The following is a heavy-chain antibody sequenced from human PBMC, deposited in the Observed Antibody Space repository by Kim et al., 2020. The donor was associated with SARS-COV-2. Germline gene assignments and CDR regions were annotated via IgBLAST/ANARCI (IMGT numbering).Heavy chain of an antibody. CDR2: INHSGST. CDR1: GGSFSGYY. D-gene: IGHD3-10*01. Sequence: SETLSLTCAVYGGSFSGYYWSWIRHPPGKGLGWVGEINHSGSTNNNPTLKIRVTITVATSKNQFPLTLSSVTAGDTAVYYCARGGGTWVRAYYYYSGMAVWGQGTTVTVSS. CDR3: ARGGGTWVRAYYYYSGMAV. V-gene: IGHV4-34*01. J-gene: IGHJ6*02.